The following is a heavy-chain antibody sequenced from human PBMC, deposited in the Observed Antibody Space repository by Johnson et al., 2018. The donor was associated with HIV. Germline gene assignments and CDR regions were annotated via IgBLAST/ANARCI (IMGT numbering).Heavy chain of an antibody. CDR1: GFTFSSFA. D-gene: IGHD3-10*01. CDR2: IRYDGSNK. Sequence: QVQLVESGGGVVQPGTSLRLACAASGFTFSSFAMHWVRQAPGKGLEWVAFIRYDGSNKYYADSVKGRFTVSRDNSKNTLYLQINNLRAEDTAVYYCASSPQQPYGTGNAFDIWGQGTMVTVSS. V-gene: IGHV3-30*02. J-gene: IGHJ3*02. CDR3: ASSPQQPYGTGNAFDI.